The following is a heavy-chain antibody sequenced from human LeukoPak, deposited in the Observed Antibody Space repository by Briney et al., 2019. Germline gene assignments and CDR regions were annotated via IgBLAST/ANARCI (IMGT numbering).Heavy chain of an antibody. J-gene: IGHJ4*02. CDR3: ATDRVAMAGIPDY. Sequence: ASVKVSCKASGYTFTSYGISWVRQAPGQGLEWMGWINPKSGGTYYAQKFQARVTMTRDTSISTAYMELSRLRFDDTAVYYCATDRVAMAGIPDYWGQGTLVTVSS. V-gene: IGHV1-2*02. CDR2: INPKSGGT. D-gene: IGHD6-19*01. CDR1: GYTFTSYG.